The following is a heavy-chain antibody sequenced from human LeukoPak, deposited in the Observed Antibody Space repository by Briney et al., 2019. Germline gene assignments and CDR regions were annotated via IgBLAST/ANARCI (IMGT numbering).Heavy chain of an antibody. J-gene: IGHJ4*02. V-gene: IGHV3-49*03. CDR1: GFTFGDYA. CDR3: ARHCSSTSCYVGNY. Sequence: GGSLRLSCTASGFTFGDYAMSWFRQAPGKGLEWVGFIRSKAYGGTTEYAASVKGRFTISRDDSKSIAYLQMNSLRAEDTAVYYCARHCSSTSCYVGNYWGQGTLVTVSS. D-gene: IGHD2-2*01. CDR2: IRSKAYGGTT.